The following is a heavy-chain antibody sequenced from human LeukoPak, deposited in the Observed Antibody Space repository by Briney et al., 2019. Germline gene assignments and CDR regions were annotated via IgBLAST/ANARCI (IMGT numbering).Heavy chain of an antibody. CDR1: GGSISSSSYY. D-gene: IGHD3-9*01. CDR3: AREPYDILTGYYNRGNFDY. J-gene: IGHJ4*02. Sequence: PSETLSLTCTVSGGSISSSSYYWGWIRQPPGKGLEWIGSIYYSGSTYYNPSLKSRVTISVDTSKNQFSLKLSSVTAADTAVYYCAREPYDILTGYYNRGNFDYWGQGTLVTVSS. V-gene: IGHV4-39*07. CDR2: IYYSGST.